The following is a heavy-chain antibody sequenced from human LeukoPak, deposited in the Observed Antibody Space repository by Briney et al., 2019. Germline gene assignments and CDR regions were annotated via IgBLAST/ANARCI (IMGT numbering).Heavy chain of an antibody. CDR2: INPNSGGT. CDR3: SQGGDFDY. V-gene: IGHV1-2*02. D-gene: IGHD1-26*01. Sequence: ASVTVSYKASVYTFTGYYMHWVRQAPGQGLEWMGWINPNSGGTNYAQKFQARVTMTRDTSISTAYMELSRLRSDDTAVYYCSQGGDFDYWGQGTLVTVSS. J-gene: IGHJ4*02. CDR1: VYTFTGYY.